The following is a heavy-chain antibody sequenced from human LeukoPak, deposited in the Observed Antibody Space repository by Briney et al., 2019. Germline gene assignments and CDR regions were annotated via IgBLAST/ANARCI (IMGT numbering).Heavy chain of an antibody. J-gene: IGHJ6*02. CDR1: GGSISSSSYY. CDR3: ARDLSMVRGVIITSPLRGMDV. Sequence: SETLSLTCTVSGGSISSSSYYWGWIRQPPGKGLEWIGSIYYSGSTYYNPSLKSRVTISVDTSKNQFSLKLSSVTAADTAVYYCARDLSMVRGVIITSPLRGMDVWGQGTTVTVSS. CDR2: IYYSGST. V-gene: IGHV4-39*07. D-gene: IGHD3-10*01.